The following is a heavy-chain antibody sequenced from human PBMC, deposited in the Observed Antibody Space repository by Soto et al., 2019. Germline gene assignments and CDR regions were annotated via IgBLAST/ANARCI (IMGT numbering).Heavy chain of an antibody. CDR2: ITGNGDTT. V-gene: IGHV3-23*01. D-gene: IGHD3-22*01. Sequence: GGSLRLACAGSGFTFINTGMSWVRHAPGQGLEWVSAITGNGDTTYYADSVKGRFTISRGNSKSTLYLQMNSLRAEDTAVYYCAKIDGYFDYWGQGTLVTVSS. CDR1: GFTFINTG. J-gene: IGHJ4*02. CDR3: AKIDGYFDY.